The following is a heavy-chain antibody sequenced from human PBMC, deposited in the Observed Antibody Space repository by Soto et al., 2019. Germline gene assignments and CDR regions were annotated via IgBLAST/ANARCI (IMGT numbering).Heavy chain of an antibody. V-gene: IGHV3-23*01. CDR2: ISGDSTII. J-gene: IGHJ4*02. Sequence: GGSLRLSCEASGFNFDNSDMSWVRQGPGKGLEWVAAISGDSTIIFYADSVKGRFTISRDNSKNTLYLQMNTMRAGDTAVYYCGKSLATRAYDYWGQGTQVTVSS. D-gene: IGHD2-21*01. CDR3: GKSLATRAYDY. CDR1: GFNFDNSD.